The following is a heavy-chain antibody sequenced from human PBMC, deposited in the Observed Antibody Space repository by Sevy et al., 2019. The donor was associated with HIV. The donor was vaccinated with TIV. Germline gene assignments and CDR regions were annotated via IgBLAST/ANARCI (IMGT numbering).Heavy chain of an antibody. D-gene: IGHD3-22*01. CDR2: ISSSSNYI. CDR3: ARDQPDYYDSSGSYYSY. J-gene: IGHJ4*02. V-gene: IGHV3-21*01. CDR1: GFTFSYYS. Sequence: GGSLRLCCAASGFTFSYYSMNWVRQAPGKGLEWVSYISSSSNYIYYAYSVNGRFTISRDNAKNSLYLQMNSLRAEDTAIYYCARDQPDYYDSSGSYYSYWGQGTLVTVSS.